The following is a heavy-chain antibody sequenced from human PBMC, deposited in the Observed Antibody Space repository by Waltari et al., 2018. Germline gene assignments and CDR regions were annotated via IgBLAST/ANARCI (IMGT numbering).Heavy chain of an antibody. V-gene: IGHV3-23*01. CDR2: ISASGTST. Sequence: EVQLLESGGNLVQPGGSPSLSCAASGFTFSSYALTWVRQAPGKGLEWVSAISASGTSTYYADSVMGRFTISRDNSRNTLYLQLSSLRAEDTAIYYCAKDLGYYYGSGSRYGLDVWGQGTTVTVSS. CDR1: GFTFSSYA. J-gene: IGHJ6*02. D-gene: IGHD3-10*01. CDR3: AKDLGYYYGSGSRYGLDV.